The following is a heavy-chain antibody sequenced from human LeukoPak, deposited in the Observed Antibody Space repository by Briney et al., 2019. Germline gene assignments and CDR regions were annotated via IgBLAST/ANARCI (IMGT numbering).Heavy chain of an antibody. CDR3: ARQLPARRSFDP. V-gene: IGHV4-59*08. CDR1: GGSISSYY. CDR2: IYYSGST. Sequence: SETLSLTCTVSGGSISSYYWSWIRQPPGKGLEWIGYIYYSGSTNYNPSLKSRVTISVDTSKNQFSLKLSSVTAADTAVYYCARQLPARRSFDPWGQGTLVTVSS. J-gene: IGHJ5*02. D-gene: IGHD6-25*01.